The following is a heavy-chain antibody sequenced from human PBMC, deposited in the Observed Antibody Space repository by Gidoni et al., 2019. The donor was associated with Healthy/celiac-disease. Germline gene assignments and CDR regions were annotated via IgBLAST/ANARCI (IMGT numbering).Heavy chain of an antibody. V-gene: IGHV1-8*01. J-gene: IGHJ6*03. D-gene: IGHD2-2*01. CDR3: ARGSLGGSTSFRGAFNYYYYYMDV. CDR1: GYTFTSYD. Sequence: QVQLVQSGAEVKKPGASVKVSCKASGYTFTSYDINWVRQATGQGLEWMGWMTPNSGNTGYAQKFQGRVTMTRNTSISTAYMELSSLRSEDTAVYYCARGSLGGSTSFRGAFNYYYYYMDVWGKGTTVTVSS. CDR2: MTPNSGNT.